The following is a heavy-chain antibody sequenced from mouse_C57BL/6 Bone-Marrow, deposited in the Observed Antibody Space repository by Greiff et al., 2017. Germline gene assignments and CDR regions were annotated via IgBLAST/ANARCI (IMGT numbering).Heavy chain of an antibody. V-gene: IGHV1-39*01. CDR1: GYSFTDYN. CDR3: AREGLGRLYWYFDV. D-gene: IGHD4-1*01. J-gene: IGHJ1*03. CDR2: INPNYGTT. Sequence: VQLKESGPELVKPGASVKISCKASGYSFTDYNMNWVKQSNGKSLEWIGVINPNYGTTSYNQKFKGKATLTVDQSSSTAYMQLNSLTSEDSAVYYCAREGLGRLYWYFDVWGTGTTVTVSS.